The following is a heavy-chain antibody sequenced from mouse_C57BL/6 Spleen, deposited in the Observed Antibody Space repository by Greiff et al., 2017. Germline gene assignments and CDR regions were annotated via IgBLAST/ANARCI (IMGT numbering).Heavy chain of an antibody. CDR1: GYTFTSYW. CDR2: IHPNSGST. D-gene: IGHD1-1*01. J-gene: IGHJ2*01. V-gene: IGHV1-64*01. Sequence: VQLQQPGAELVKPGASVKLSCKASGYTFTSYWMHWVKQRPGQGLEWIGMIHPNSGSTNYNEKFKSKATLTVDKSSSTAYMQLSSLTSEDSAVYYCARGSTVVDYFDYWGQGTTLTVSS. CDR3: ARGSTVVDYFDY.